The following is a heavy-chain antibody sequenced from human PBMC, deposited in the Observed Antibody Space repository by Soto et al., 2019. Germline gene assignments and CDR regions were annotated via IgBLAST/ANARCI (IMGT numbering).Heavy chain of an antibody. V-gene: IGHV4-31*03. CDR2: IYYGGST. D-gene: IGHD6-19*01. CDR3: ATHPGVAGISGGMDV. Sequence: PSETLSLTCTVSGGSISSGGYYWSWIRQHPGKGLGWIGYIYYGGSTYYNPSLKSRVTISVDTSKNQFSLKLSSVTAADTAVYYCATHPGVAGISGGMDVWGQGTTVTVSS. CDR1: GGSISSGGYY. J-gene: IGHJ6*02.